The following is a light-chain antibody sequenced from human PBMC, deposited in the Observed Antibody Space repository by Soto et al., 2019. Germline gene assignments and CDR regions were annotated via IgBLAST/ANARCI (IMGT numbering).Light chain of an antibody. J-gene: IGKJ5*01. V-gene: IGKV3-11*01. Sequence: EILNPQSPAPPSASPGDTAALSYRASQSVNSNLACYQQKPGQAPRLLIHDASNRANGIPARFSGSGSGTDFTLTISSLEPEDFAVYYCQQRSDWSSITFGQGTRLEIK. CDR2: DAS. CDR1: QSVNSN. CDR3: QQRSDWSSIT.